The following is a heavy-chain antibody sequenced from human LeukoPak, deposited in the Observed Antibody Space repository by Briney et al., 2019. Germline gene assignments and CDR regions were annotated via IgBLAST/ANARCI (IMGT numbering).Heavy chain of an antibody. V-gene: IGHV3-66*02. Sequence: GGSLRLSCAASGFTVSSNYMSWVRQAPGKGLEWVSVIYSGGSTYYADSVKGRFTISRDNSKNTLYLQMNSLRAEDTAVYYCARDCCDTAMGPFDYWGQGTLVTVSS. D-gene: IGHD5-18*01. CDR2: IYSGGST. CDR1: GFTVSSNY. CDR3: ARDCCDTAMGPFDY. J-gene: IGHJ4*02.